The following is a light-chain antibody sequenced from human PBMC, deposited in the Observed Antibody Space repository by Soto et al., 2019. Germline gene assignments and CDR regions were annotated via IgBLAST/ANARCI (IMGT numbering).Light chain of an antibody. J-gene: IGLJ3*02. CDR1: SCNIGPDSD. CDR3: QSSDSSRSVWV. V-gene: IGLV1-40*01. CDR2: GNT. Sequence: QSVLTQPPSVSGAPGQRVTISCTGSSCNIGPDSDVHWYQQVPGTAPKLLIYGNTNRPSGVPDRFSASKSGTSASLAITGLQAEDDADYYCQSSDSSRSVWVFGGGTQLTVL.